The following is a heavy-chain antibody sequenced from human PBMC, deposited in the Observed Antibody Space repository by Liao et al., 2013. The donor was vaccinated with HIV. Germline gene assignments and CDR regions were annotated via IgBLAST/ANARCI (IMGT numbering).Heavy chain of an antibody. CDR3: ATSPYYYDSSGFFY. D-gene: IGHD3-22*01. J-gene: IGHJ4*02. CDR2: IHPTGNT. Sequence: QVHLQESGPGLVKPSETLSLTCTVSGGSINSYYWSWLRQSAGKGLEWIGRIHPTGNTNYNPSLKSRVTISVDSSTNRFSLLLTSVTAADTAVYYCATSPYYYDSSGFFYWGQGTLVTVSS. CDR1: GGSINSYY. V-gene: IGHV4-4*07.